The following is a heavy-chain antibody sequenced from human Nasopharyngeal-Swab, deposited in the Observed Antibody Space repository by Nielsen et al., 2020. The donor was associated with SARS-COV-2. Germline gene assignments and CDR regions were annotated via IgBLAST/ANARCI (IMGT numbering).Heavy chain of an antibody. Sequence: LSLTCAASGFTFSSYGMHWVRQAPGKGLEWVAVIWYDGSNKYYADSVKGRFTISRDNSKNTLYLQMNSLRAEDTAVYYCAREGFSAARGYYYGMDVWGQGTTVTVSS. V-gene: IGHV3-33*01. D-gene: IGHD2-15*01. J-gene: IGHJ6*02. CDR2: IWYDGSNK. CDR3: AREGFSAARGYYYGMDV. CDR1: GFTFSSYG.